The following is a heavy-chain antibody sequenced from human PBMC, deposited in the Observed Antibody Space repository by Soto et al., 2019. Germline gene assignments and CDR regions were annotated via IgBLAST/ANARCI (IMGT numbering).Heavy chain of an antibody. CDR2: INSDGSST. CDR3: ARTPTIFGVVLSWFDP. D-gene: IGHD3-3*01. V-gene: IGHV3-74*01. CDR1: GFTFSSYW. J-gene: IGHJ5*02. Sequence: EVQLVESGGGLVQPGGSLRLSCAASGFTFSSYWMHWVRQAPGKGLVWVSRINSDGSSTSYADSVKGRFTISRDNAKNTLYLQMNSLRAEDTAVYYCARTPTIFGVVLSWFDPWGQGTLVTVSS.